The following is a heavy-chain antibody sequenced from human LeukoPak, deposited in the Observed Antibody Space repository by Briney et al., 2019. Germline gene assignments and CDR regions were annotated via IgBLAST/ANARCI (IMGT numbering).Heavy chain of an antibody. CDR1: GYTFTSYY. CDR3: ARGARYCSGGSCYLVDY. CDR2: INPSGGRT. J-gene: IGHJ4*02. Sequence: ASVKVSCKASGYTFTSYYMYWVRQAPGQGLEWMGIINPSGGRTSYAQKFQGRVTMTRDMSTSTVYMELSSLRSEDTAVYYCARGARYCSGGSCYLVDYWGQGTLVTVSS. V-gene: IGHV1-46*01. D-gene: IGHD2-15*01.